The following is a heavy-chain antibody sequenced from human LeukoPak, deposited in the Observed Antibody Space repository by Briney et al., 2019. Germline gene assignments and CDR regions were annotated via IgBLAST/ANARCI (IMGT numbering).Heavy chain of an antibody. CDR1: GYTFTSYD. V-gene: IGHV1-8*03. CDR3: ARAQGPNWFDP. J-gene: IGHJ5*02. CDR2: MNPNSGNT. Sequence: ASVKVSCNASGYTFTSYDINWVRQATGQGLEWMGWMNPNSGNTGYAQKFQGRVTITRNTSISTAYMELSSLRSEDTAVYYCARAQGPNWFDPWGQGTLVTVSS.